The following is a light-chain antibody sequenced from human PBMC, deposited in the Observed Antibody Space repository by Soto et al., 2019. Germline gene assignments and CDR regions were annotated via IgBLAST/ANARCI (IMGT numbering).Light chain of an antibody. J-gene: IGKJ5*01. V-gene: IGKV3-20*01. CDR3: QQYGSSPVI. Sequence: EIVLTQSPGTLSLSPGERATLSCRASQSVSSSYLAWYQQKPGQAPRLLIYGASSRATGIPDRFSGSGSGTDFTLTISRLEPEDFGVYFCQQYGSSPVIFGQGTRLEIK. CDR2: GAS. CDR1: QSVSSSY.